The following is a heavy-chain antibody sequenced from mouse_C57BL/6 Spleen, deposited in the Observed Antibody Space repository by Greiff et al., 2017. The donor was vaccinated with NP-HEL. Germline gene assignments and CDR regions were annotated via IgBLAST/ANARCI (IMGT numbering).Heavy chain of an antibody. CDR2: ISNGGGST. CDR1: GFTFSDYY. D-gene: IGHD1-1*01. CDR3: ARITTGAMDY. J-gene: IGHJ4*01. V-gene: IGHV5-12*01. Sequence: EVKLMESGGGLVQPGGSLKLSCAASGFTFSDYYMYWVRQTPEKRLEWVAYISNGGGSTYYPDTVKGRFTISRDNAKNTLYLQMSRLKSEDTAMYYCARITTGAMDYWGQGTSVTVSS.